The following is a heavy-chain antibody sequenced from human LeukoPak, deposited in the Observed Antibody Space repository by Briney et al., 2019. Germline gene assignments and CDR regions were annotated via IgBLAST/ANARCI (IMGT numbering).Heavy chain of an antibody. CDR3: VGERQRFGESD. J-gene: IGHJ4*02. V-gene: IGHV4-34*01. D-gene: IGHD3-10*01. CDR1: GGSYSDYY. Sequence: SETLSLTCGVYGGSYSDYYWSWIRQPPGKGLEWIGEINHSGLTNYNPSLKSRVTISIDTSNNLFSLRLTSVTAADTAVYYCVGERQRFGESDWGKGALVTVSS. CDR2: INHSGLT.